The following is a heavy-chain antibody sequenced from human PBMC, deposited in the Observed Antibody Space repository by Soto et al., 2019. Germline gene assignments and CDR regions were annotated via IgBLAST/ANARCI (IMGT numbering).Heavy chain of an antibody. CDR3: ARRRDRTTSFFDY. J-gene: IGHJ4*01. V-gene: IGHV4-34*01. D-gene: IGHD4-17*01. CDR1: GGSFSGYY. Sequence: SETLSLTCAVYGGSFSGYYWSWIRQPPGKGLEWIGEINHSGSTNYNPSLKSRVTISVDTSKNQFSLKLSSVTAADTAVYYYARRRDRTTSFFDYWGQGTLVTDSS. CDR2: INHSGST.